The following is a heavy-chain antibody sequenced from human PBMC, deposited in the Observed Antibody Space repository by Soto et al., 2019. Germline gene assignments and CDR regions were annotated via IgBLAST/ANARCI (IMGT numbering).Heavy chain of an antibody. CDR3: ARDHDYSGYDDHFDY. D-gene: IGHD5-12*01. Sequence: PGGSLRLSCAASGFTFSSYSMNWVRQAPGKGLEWVSYISSSSSTIYYADSVKGRFTISRDNAKNSLYLQMNSLRAEDTAVYYCARDHDYSGYDDHFDYWGKGTLVTVSS. CDR2: ISSSSSTI. J-gene: IGHJ4*02. V-gene: IGHV3-48*01. CDR1: GFTFSSYS.